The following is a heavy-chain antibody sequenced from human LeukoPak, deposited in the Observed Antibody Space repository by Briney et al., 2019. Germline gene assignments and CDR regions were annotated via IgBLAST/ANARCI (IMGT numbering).Heavy chain of an antibody. J-gene: IGHJ4*02. CDR3: ARDGTNWNEFDY. CDR1: GFIVSSNY. D-gene: IGHD1-20*01. V-gene: IGHV3-53*01. Sequence: GGSLRLSCAASGFIVSSNYINWVRQAPGKGLEWVSVIYYDGSTYYADSVKGRFTISRDNSKNTVYLQMNSLRAEDTAVYYCARDGTNWNEFDYWGQGTLVTVSS. CDR2: IYYDGST.